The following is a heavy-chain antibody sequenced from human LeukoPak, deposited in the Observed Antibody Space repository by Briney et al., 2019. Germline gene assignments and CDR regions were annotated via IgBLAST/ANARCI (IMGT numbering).Heavy chain of an antibody. CDR2: ISGSGDTT. V-gene: IGHV3-23*01. Sequence: GGSLRLSCAASGFTFSNYAITWVRQAPGKGLEWVSTISGSGDTTYYADPVKGRFTISRDNSKNTLYLQMNSLRAEDTAVYYCAKWVVVVPAARLFDYWGQGTPVTVSS. D-gene: IGHD2-2*01. CDR1: GFTFSNYA. J-gene: IGHJ4*02. CDR3: AKWVVVVPAARLFDY.